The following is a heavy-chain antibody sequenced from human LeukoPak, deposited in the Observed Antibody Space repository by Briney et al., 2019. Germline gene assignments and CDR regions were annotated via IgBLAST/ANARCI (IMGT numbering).Heavy chain of an antibody. V-gene: IGHV3-72*01. J-gene: IGHJ4*02. Sequence: PGGSLRLSCAASGFIFSDHYMDWVRQAPGKGLEWVGRTRTKANGYTTEYAASVKGRFTISRDDSKNSLYLQINSLKTEDTAVYYCVVVVITGYFDYWGQGTLVTVSS. CDR1: GFIFSDHY. CDR2: TRTKANGYTT. CDR3: VVVVITGYFDY. D-gene: IGHD3-22*01.